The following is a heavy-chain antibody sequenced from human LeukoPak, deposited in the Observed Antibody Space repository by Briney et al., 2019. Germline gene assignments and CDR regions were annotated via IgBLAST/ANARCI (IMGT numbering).Heavy chain of an antibody. CDR3: ANSLAAATGTSLYFDY. D-gene: IGHD6-13*01. J-gene: IGHJ4*02. CDR1: GFTFDDYA. CDR2: ISWDGGST. Sequence: GALRLSCAASGFTFDDYAMHWVRQAPGKGLEWVSLISWDGGSTYYADSVKGRFTISRDNSKNSLYLQMNSLRAEDTALYYCANSLAAATGTSLYFDYWGQGTLVTVSS. V-gene: IGHV3-43D*03.